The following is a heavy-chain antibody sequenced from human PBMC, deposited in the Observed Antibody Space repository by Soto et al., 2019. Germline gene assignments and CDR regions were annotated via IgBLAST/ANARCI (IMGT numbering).Heavy chain of an antibody. CDR1: GFTFSSYS. CDR2: ISSSSSYI. Sequence: GGSLRLSCAASGFTFSSYSMNWVRQAPGKGLEWVSSISSSSSYIYYADSVKGRFTISRDNAKNSLYLQMNSLRAEDTAVYYYARVPTYYDFWSGFQPNWFDPWGQGTLVTVSS. V-gene: IGHV3-21*01. D-gene: IGHD3-3*01. CDR3: ARVPTYYDFWSGFQPNWFDP. J-gene: IGHJ5*02.